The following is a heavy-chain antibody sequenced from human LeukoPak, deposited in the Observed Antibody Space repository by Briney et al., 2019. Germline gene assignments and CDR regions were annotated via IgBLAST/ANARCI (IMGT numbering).Heavy chain of an antibody. CDR3: ALLRYFDWPDGY. CDR1: GYTLTSYG. D-gene: IGHD3-9*01. Sequence: ASVKVSCKASGYTLTSYGISWVRQAPGQGLEWMGWISAYNGNTNYAQKLQGRVTMTTDTSTSTAYMELRSLRSDDTAVYYCALLRYFDWPDGYWGQGTLVTVSS. J-gene: IGHJ4*02. V-gene: IGHV1-18*01. CDR2: ISAYNGNT.